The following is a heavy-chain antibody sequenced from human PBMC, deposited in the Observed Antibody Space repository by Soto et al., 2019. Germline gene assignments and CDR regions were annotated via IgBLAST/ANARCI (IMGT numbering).Heavy chain of an antibody. CDR1: GDTFTDYY. CDR3: ARESGGATATVDYYYFEMDV. D-gene: IGHD5-12*01. CDR2: INPNSGVT. Sequence: QVQLVQSGAEVKKPGASVTVSCRSSGDTFTDYYMHWVRQAPGQGLEWMGWINPNSGVTKYAQKFQGWVTMARDTSIRTVYLQPSRLRSDDTAVYYCARESGGATATVDYYYFEMDVWGTGTTVTVSS. V-gene: IGHV1-2*04. J-gene: IGHJ6*04.